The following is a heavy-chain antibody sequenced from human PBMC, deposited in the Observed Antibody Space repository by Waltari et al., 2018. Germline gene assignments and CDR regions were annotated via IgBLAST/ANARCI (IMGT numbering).Heavy chain of an antibody. D-gene: IGHD3-10*01. Sequence: QVQLQHWGAGLVKPSETLSLTCAVYGGSFSGYYWSWIRQPPGKGLEWIGEIDHSRRSKYDPCLKSRVTIVVDTSKNQFSLKLSSVTSADTAVYSCATVPPRHYYGSEGVVDPWGQGTLVTVSS. V-gene: IGHV4-34*01. CDR2: IDHSRRS. CDR1: GGSFSGYY. CDR3: ATVPPRHYYGSEGVVDP. J-gene: IGHJ5*02.